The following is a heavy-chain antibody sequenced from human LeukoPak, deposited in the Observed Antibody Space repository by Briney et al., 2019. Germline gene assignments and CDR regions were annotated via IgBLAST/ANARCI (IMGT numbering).Heavy chain of an antibody. V-gene: IGHV1-69*13. CDR2: IIPIFGTA. CDR3: ARDPGSFLSGSGWLNWFEP. J-gene: IGHJ5*02. CDR1: GYTFTSYG. D-gene: IGHD6-19*01. Sequence: SVKVSCKASGYTFTSYGISWVRQAPGQGLEWMGGIIPIFGTANYAQKFQGRVTITADESTSTAYMELSSLRSDDTAVYYCARDPGSFLSGSGWLNWFEPWGQGTLLTVSS.